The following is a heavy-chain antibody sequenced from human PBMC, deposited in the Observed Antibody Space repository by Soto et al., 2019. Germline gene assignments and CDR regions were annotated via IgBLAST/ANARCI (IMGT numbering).Heavy chain of an antibody. CDR1: GGSFSGYY. CDR3: ARGGTRVKYYYGSGSPVIFFDY. V-gene: IGHV4-34*01. CDR2: INHSGST. Sequence: SETLSLTCAVYGGSFSGYYWSWIRQPPGKGLEWIGEINHSGSTNYNPSLKSRVTISVDTSKNQFSLKLSSVTAADTAVYYCARGGTRVKYYYGSGSPVIFFDYWGQGTLVTVSS. J-gene: IGHJ4*02. D-gene: IGHD3-10*01.